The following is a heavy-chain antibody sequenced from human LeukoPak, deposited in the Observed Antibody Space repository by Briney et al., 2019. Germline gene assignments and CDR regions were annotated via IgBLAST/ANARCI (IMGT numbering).Heavy chain of an antibody. Sequence: GESLKISCKGSGYSFTSYWIGWVRQMPGKGLEWMGIIYPGDSNTRYSPSFQGQVTMSAGKSISTAYLQWSSLEASDTAIYYCARHMAGNGYGLFDYWGQGTLVTVSS. D-gene: IGHD5-12*01. V-gene: IGHV5-51*01. J-gene: IGHJ4*02. CDR1: GYSFTSYW. CDR3: ARHMAGNGYGLFDY. CDR2: IYPGDSNT.